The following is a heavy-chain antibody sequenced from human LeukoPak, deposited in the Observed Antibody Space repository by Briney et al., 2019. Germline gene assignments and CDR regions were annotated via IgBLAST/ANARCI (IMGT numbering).Heavy chain of an antibody. CDR3: ARDGRYCSSTSCYTRYCYGMDV. D-gene: IGHD2-2*02. Sequence: GGSLRLSCAASGFTFSSYAMHWVRQAPGKGLEWVAVISYDGSNKYYADSVKGRFTISRDNSKNTLYLQMNSLRAEDTAVYYCARDGRYCSSTSCYTRYCYGMDVWGQGTTVTVSS. CDR1: GFTFSSYA. CDR2: ISYDGSNK. V-gene: IGHV3-30-3*01. J-gene: IGHJ6*02.